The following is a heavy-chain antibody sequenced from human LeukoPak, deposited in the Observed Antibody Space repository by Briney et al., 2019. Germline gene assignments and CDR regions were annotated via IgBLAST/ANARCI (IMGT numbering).Heavy chain of an antibody. CDR2: ISYDGSNK. J-gene: IGHJ4*02. CDR3: AKGGSYCSGGSCYAY. D-gene: IGHD2-15*01. V-gene: IGHV3-30*18. CDR1: GFTFSSYG. Sequence: GGSLRLSCAASGFTFSSYGMHWVRQAPGKGLEWVAVISYDGSNKYYADSVKGRFTISRDNSKNTLYLQMNSLRAEDTAVYYCAKGGSYCSGGSCYAYWGQGTLVTVSS.